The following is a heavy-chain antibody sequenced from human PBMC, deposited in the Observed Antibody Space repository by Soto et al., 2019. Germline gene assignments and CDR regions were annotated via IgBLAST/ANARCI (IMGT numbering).Heavy chain of an antibody. V-gene: IGHV3-53*01. D-gene: IGHD3-10*01. CDR3: TRGMVRGVSAFDI. CDR2: IYTDGSP. J-gene: IGHJ3*02. CDR1: GFTVSNNF. Sequence: SLRLSCAASGFTVSNNFMNWVRQAPGKALEWVSVIYTDGSPYYTDSVRGRFTISRDDSQNTVFLQMNNLRVEDTAVYYCTRGMVRGVSAFDICGQGTTVTVSS.